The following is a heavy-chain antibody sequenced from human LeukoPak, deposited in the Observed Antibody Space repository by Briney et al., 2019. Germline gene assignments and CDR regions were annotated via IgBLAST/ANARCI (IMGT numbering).Heavy chain of an antibody. V-gene: IGHV3-30-3*01. CDR1: GFTFSSYA. J-gene: IGHJ4*02. CDR3: ARRPSGTYWGYFDL. Sequence: GGSLRLSCAASGFTFSSYAMHWVRQAPGKGLEGGAVISYDGSNKYYADSVSGRFTISRDNSKKTVYLQMNSLRDEDTALYYCARRPSGTYWGYFDLWGQGTLVTVSS. CDR2: ISYDGSNK. D-gene: IGHD1-26*01.